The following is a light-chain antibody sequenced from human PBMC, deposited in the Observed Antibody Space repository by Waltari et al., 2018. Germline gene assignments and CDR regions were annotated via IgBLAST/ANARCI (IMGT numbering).Light chain of an antibody. V-gene: IGKV3-11*01. CDR2: DAS. CDR3: QQRSSWPLT. CDR1: QSVGNS. Sequence: DIVLTQSPVTLSLSPGDRATLSCRASQSVGNSLAWYQLKPGQAPTVLIYDASTKATGIPARFSGSGSGTDFTLTITYLAPEDFAVYYCQQRSSWPLTFGGGTTVEIK. J-gene: IGKJ4*01.